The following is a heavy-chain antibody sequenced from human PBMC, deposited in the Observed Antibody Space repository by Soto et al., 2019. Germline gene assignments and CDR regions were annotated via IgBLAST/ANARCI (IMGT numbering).Heavy chain of an antibody. Sequence: SETLSLTCTVSGGSISSYYWSWIRQPPGKGLEWIGYIYYSGSTNYNPSLKSRVTISVDTSKNQFSLKLSSVTAADTAVYYCARGPYGDYGYYYYGMDVWGQGTTVTVSS. V-gene: IGHV4-59*01. J-gene: IGHJ6*02. CDR1: GGSISSYY. CDR2: IYYSGST. D-gene: IGHD4-17*01. CDR3: ARGPYGDYGYYYYGMDV.